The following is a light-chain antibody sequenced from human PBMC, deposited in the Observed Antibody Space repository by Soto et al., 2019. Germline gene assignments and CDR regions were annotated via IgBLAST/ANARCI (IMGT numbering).Light chain of an antibody. CDR3: QQYNNWPRT. CDR1: QSVSIH. CDR2: GAT. J-gene: IGKJ1*01. Sequence: EIVMTQSPATLSVSPGERATLSCRASQSVSIHLAWYQQKPGQAPRLLIHGATNRATGIPARFSGSGSGTEFTLTISSLQSEDFAVYYCQQYNNWPRTFGQGTKVEIK. V-gene: IGKV3-15*01.